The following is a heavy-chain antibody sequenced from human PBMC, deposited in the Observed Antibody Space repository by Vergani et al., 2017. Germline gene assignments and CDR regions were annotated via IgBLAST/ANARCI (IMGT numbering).Heavy chain of an antibody. CDR1: GGSISSYY. Sequence: QLQLQESGSGLVKPSQTLSLTCAVSGGSISSYYWSWIRQPAGKGLEWIGRMYISGSTYYNPSLKSRVTMSVDTSKNQFSLKLSSVTAADTAVYYCARENAYCGGDCYSVFDYWGQGTLVTVSS. D-gene: IGHD2-21*01. CDR2: MYISGST. V-gene: IGHV4-4*07. J-gene: IGHJ4*02. CDR3: ARENAYCGGDCYSVFDY.